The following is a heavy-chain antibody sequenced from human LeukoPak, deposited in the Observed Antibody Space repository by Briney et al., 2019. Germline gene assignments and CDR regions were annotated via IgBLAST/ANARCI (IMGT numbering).Heavy chain of an antibody. V-gene: IGHV3-30*18. CDR2: ISDDGSNT. CDR1: GFTLSSFG. Sequence: PGGSLRLSCAASGFTLSSFGMHWVRQAPGKGLEWVAVISDDGSNTYYADSVKGRFTISRDNSKNTLYLQMNSLRAEDMAVYYCAKDADTATIIYWYFDLWGRGTLSLSPQ. CDR3: AKDADTATIIYWYFDL. D-gene: IGHD5-18*01. J-gene: IGHJ2*01.